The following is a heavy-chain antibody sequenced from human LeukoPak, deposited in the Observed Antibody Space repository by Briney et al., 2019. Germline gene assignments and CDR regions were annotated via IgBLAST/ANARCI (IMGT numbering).Heavy chain of an antibody. CDR3: ARGNSGYDPAPIQYWFDR. CDR2: ISAYNGNT. V-gene: IGHV1-18*01. J-gene: IGHJ5*02. Sequence: ASVTVSFKASVYTFTSYGISWVRQAPGQGLEWMGWISAYNGNTNYAQKLQGRVTINTDTSTSTAYMQLRSLRSDDTAVFYCARGNSGYDPAPIQYWFDRWGEGTLVTVSS. D-gene: IGHD5-12*01. CDR1: VYTFTSYG.